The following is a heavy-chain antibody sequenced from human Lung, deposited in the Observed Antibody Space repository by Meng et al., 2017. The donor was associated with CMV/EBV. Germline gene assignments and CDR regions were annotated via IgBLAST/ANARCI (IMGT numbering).Heavy chain of an antibody. D-gene: IGHD3-16*01. CDR2: ICHDGTTK. V-gene: IGHV3-30*02. J-gene: IGHJ6*02. Sequence: SXAASRFAFSTYGMHWVRQAPGKGLEWVAFICHDGTTKYNGDSVKGRFTISRDNSRNTPYLQMNSLRVEDTAVYFCGKDHTFGGLRPLGYAVDVWGQGTXVTVSS. CDR3: GKDHTFGGLRPLGYAVDV. CDR1: RFAFSTYG.